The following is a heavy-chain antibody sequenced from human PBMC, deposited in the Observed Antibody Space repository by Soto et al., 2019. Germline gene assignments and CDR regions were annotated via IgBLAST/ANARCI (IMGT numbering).Heavy chain of an antibody. Sequence: SETLSLTCTVSGDSVTSDSHYWGWIRQPPGKGLESIANIYYDGNTYYNPSLKGRVTISLDTSKNTLYLQMNSLRAEDTAVYYCAKGGAQLLHYNWFDPWGQGTLVTVSS. CDR1: GDSVTSDSHY. CDR3: AKGGAQLLHYNWFDP. D-gene: IGHD2-2*01. J-gene: IGHJ5*02. CDR2: IYYDGNT. V-gene: IGHV4-39*07.